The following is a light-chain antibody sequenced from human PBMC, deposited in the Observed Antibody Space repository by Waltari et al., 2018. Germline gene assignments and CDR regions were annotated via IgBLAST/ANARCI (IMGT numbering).Light chain of an antibody. CDR1: IIDFGSYNY. CDR2: DVS. V-gene: IGLV2-14*03. Sequence: QSALTQPAPVSGSTGQSITISCTANIIDFGSYNYVSWYQQHPGKVPKLMIYDVSRRPSGISNRFSGSKSGKTASLTISGLQAEDEADYYCASYTRSTFTWVFGGGTKLTVL. J-gene: IGLJ3*02. CDR3: ASYTRSTFTWV.